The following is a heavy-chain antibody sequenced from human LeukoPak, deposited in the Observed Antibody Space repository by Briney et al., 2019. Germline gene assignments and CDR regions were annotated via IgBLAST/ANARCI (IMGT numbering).Heavy chain of an antibody. V-gene: IGHV4-31*03. CDR3: ARDGGSDSYGSYYFDY. D-gene: IGHD5-18*01. J-gene: IGHJ4*02. Sequence: SQTLSLTCTVSGGSISSGGYYWSCIRQHPGKGLEWIVYIYYRGSTYYNPSLKSRVTISVDTSKNQFSLKLSSVTAADTAVYYCARDGGSDSYGSYYFDYWGQGTLVTVSS. CDR1: GGSISSGGYY. CDR2: IYYRGST.